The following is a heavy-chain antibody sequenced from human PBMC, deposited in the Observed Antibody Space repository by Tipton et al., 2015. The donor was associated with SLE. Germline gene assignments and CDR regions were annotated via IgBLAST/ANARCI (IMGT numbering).Heavy chain of an antibody. CDR1: DGSISSTNYY. J-gene: IGHJ4*02. CDR3: ARRHYSGPFDS. V-gene: IGHV4-39*07. Sequence: TLSLTCTVSDGSISSTNYYWGWIRQPPGKGLEWIGSIFYTGSTYYNPSLKSRASFSIDTSKHQFSLKLNSVTAADTAVYYCARRHYSGPFDSWGQGTLVTVSS. D-gene: IGHD5-12*01. CDR2: IFYTGST.